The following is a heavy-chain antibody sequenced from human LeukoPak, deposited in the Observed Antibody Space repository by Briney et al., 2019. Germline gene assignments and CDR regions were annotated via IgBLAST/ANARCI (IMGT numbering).Heavy chain of an antibody. D-gene: IGHD3-16*01. J-gene: IGHJ3*02. V-gene: IGHV4-34*01. CDR3: ARLSGGGAFDI. CDR2: INHSGST. Sequence: PSETLSLTCAVYGGSFSGYYWSWIRQPPGKGLEWIGEINHSGSTNYNPSLKSRVTISADTSKNQFSLKLSSVTAADTAVYYCARLSGGGAFDIWGQGTMVTVSS. CDR1: GGSFSGYY.